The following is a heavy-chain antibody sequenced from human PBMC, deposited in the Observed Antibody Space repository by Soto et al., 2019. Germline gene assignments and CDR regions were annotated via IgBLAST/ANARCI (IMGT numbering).Heavy chain of an antibody. V-gene: IGHV1-18*01. CDR2: ISAYNGNT. Sequence: GASVKVSCKASGYTFTSYGISWVRQAPGQGLEWMGWISAYNGNTNYAQKLQGRVTMTTDTSTSTAYMELRSLRSDDTAVYYCARVGDYGDNDNWFDPWGQGTLVTVSS. J-gene: IGHJ5*02. CDR3: ARVGDYGDNDNWFDP. CDR1: GYTFTSYG. D-gene: IGHD4-17*01.